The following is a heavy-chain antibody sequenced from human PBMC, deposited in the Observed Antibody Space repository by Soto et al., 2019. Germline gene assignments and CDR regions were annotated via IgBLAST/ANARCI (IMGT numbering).Heavy chain of an antibody. CDR3: APLTVSLSGPYGIHV. CDR2: MFYSGLT. Sequence: SETLSLTCSVSGYSVSSSDYYWAWIRQPPGKGLEWIGSMFYSGLTYYNPSLKSRVTLSVDTSKNHFSVRLNSVTAADTAVYYCAPLTVSLSGPYGIHVWGQGTTVTVS. V-gene: IGHV4-39*01. J-gene: IGHJ6*02. D-gene: IGHD2-15*01. CDR1: GYSVSSSDYY.